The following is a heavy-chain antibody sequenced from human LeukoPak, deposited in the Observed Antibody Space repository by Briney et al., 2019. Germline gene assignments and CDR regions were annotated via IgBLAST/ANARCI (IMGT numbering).Heavy chain of an antibody. CDR3: ARGPLPPKYSRKGKTWFDP. J-gene: IGHJ5*02. CDR2: ICAYNGNT. V-gene: IGHV1-18*01. D-gene: IGHD2/OR15-2a*01. Sequence: ASVKVSCKASGYTFTSYGISWVRQAAGQGLEWMGWICAYNGNTNYAQKLQGRVTMTTDTSTSTAYMELRSLRSDDTAVYYCARGPLPPKYSRKGKTWFDPWGQGTLVTVSS. CDR1: GYTFTSYG.